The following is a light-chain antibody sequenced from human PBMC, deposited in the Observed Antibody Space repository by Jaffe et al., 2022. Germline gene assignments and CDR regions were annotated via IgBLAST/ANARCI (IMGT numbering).Light chain of an antibody. J-gene: IGLJ1*01. CDR3: NSRDSSGNPLHV. V-gene: IGLV3-19*01. CDR1: SLRSYY. CDR2: GKN. Sequence: SSELTQDPAVSVALGQTVRITCQGDSLRSYYASWYQQKPGQAPVLVIYGKNNRPSGIPDRFSGSSSGNTASLTITGAQAEDEADYYCNSRDSSGNPLHVFGTGTKVTVL.